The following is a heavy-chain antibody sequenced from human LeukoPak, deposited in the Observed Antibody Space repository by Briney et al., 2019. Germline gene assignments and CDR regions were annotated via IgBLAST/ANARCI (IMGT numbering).Heavy chain of an antibody. CDR1: GGSFSGYY. Sequence: PSETLSLTCAVYGGSFSGYYWSWIRQPPGKGLEWIGEINHSGSTNYNPSLKSRVTISVDTSKNQFSLKLSSVTAADTAVYYCARVGVSAYGPYYYYGMDVWGQGTTVTVSS. CDR2: INHSGST. D-gene: IGHD3-10*01. J-gene: IGHJ6*02. CDR3: ARVGVSAYGPYYYYGMDV. V-gene: IGHV4-34*01.